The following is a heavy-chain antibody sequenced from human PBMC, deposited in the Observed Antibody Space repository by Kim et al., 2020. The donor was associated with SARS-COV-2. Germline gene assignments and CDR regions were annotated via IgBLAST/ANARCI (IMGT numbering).Heavy chain of an antibody. CDR3: ARSYYDSSGYYYAISHYFDY. D-gene: IGHD3-22*01. CDR2: ISAYNGNT. V-gene: IGHV1-18*01. Sequence: ASVKVSCKASGYTFTSYGISWVRQAPGQGLEWMGWISAYNGNTNYAQKLQGRVTMTTDTSTSTAYMELRSLRSDDTAVYYCARSYYDSSGYYYAISHYFDYWGQGTLVTVSS. CDR1: GYTFTSYG. J-gene: IGHJ4*02.